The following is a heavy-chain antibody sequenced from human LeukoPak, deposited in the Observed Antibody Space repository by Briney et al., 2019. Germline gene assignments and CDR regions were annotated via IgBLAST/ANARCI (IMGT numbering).Heavy chain of an antibody. J-gene: IGHJ5*02. D-gene: IGHD6-6*01. CDR3: ARRISNIAARPWWFDP. Sequence: PSETLSLTCAVYGGSFSGYYWSWIRQPPGKGLEWIGEINHSGSTNYNPSLKSRVTISVDTSKNQFSLKLSSVTAADTAVYYCARRISNIAARPWWFDPWGQGTLVTVSS. CDR1: GGSFSGYY. V-gene: IGHV4-34*01. CDR2: INHSGST.